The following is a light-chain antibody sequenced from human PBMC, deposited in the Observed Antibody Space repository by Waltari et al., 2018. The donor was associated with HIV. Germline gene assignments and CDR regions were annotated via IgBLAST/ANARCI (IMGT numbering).Light chain of an antibody. J-gene: IGLJ2*01. Sequence: QSVLTPPPSASGTPGQRVTISCSCSNSNLGSNTVNWYQQLPGTAPKLLIYRNNQRPSGVPDRFSGSKSGTSASLAISGLQSEDEADYYCAAWDDSLNGVVFGGGTKLTVL. CDR2: RNN. V-gene: IGLV1-44*01. CDR1: NSNLGSNT. CDR3: AAWDDSLNGVV.